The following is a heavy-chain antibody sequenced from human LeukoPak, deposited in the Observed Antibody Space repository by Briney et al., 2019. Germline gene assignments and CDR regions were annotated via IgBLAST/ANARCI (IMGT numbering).Heavy chain of an antibody. D-gene: IGHD1-26*01. CDR2: ISGNGWTT. CDR3: AKDGARSSGSYYNDY. V-gene: IGHV3-64*01. Sequence: GGSLRLSCAASGFTFSSYDMQWVRQAPGKGLEYVAAISGNGWTTYYANSVKGSFTISRYNSKNTLYLQMGSLRAEDIAVYYCAKDGARSSGSYYNDYWGKGTLVTVSS. J-gene: IGHJ4*02. CDR1: GFTFSSYD.